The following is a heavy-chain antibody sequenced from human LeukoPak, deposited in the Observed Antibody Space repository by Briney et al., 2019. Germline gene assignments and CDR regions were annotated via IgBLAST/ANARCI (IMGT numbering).Heavy chain of an antibody. J-gene: IGHJ4*02. Sequence: PGGSLRLSCAGSGFTFSSFGMHWVRQAPGKGLEWVAVISYDGSNKYYADSVKGRFTISRDNSKNTVYLQMNSLRAEDTAVYYCAKNYGDYPLDYWGQGTLVTVSS. CDR2: ISYDGSNK. CDR1: GFTFSSFG. CDR3: AKNYGDYPLDY. V-gene: IGHV3-30*18. D-gene: IGHD4-17*01.